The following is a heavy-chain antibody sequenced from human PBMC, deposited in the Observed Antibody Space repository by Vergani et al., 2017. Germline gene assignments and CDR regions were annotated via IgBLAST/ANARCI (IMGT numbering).Heavy chain of an antibody. Sequence: QITLKESGPTLVKPTQTLTLTCTFSGFSLSTSGVGVGWIRQPPGKALGWLALIYWDDDKRYSPSRKSRLTITKDTAKNQVVLTMTNMDPVDTATDYCAHSRDSPYYYDSSGDAFEYFQHWGQGTLVTVSS. CDR3: AHSRDSPYYYDSSGDAFEYFQH. V-gene: IGHV2-5*02. J-gene: IGHJ1*01. D-gene: IGHD3-22*01. CDR2: IYWDDDK. CDR1: GFSLSTSGVG.